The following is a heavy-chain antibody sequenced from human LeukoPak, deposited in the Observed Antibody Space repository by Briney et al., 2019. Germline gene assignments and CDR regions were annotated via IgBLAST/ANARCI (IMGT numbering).Heavy chain of an antibody. Sequence: SQTLSVTCDISGDSVSSNNCAWNWIRQSPSRGLEWLGRIYYRSRWYNDYAASVQGRLTINPDTSKNQFSLQLKSVTPEDTAVYYCAREEGNTGWYTFDYWGQGTLVSVSS. D-gene: IGHD6-19*01. CDR2: IYYRSRWYN. V-gene: IGHV6-1*01. CDR1: GDSVSSNNCA. CDR3: AREEGNTGWYTFDY. J-gene: IGHJ4*02.